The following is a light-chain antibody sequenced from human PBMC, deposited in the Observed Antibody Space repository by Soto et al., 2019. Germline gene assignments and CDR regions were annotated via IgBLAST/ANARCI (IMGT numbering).Light chain of an antibody. CDR2: KVS. Sequence: VGVTKSPLSLPVTLGQPASISCRSSQSLVYSDGNTSLNWFQQRPGRSPRRLIYKVSNRDSGVPARFSGSGSGTDFALKISRVEAEDVGVYYCMQGTHWPITFAQGTRLEIK. CDR3: MQGTHWPIT. J-gene: IGKJ5*01. V-gene: IGKV2-30*01. CDR1: QSLVYSDGNTS.